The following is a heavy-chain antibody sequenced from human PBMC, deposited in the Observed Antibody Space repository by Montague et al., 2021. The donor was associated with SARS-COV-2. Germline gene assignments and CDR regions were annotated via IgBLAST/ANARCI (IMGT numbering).Heavy chain of an antibody. V-gene: IGHV4-4*07. CDR3: ARDSDFSSWHEAEDYFDY. CDR1: GGSIGGYF. J-gene: IGHJ4*02. D-gene: IGHD6-13*01. Sequence: SETLSLTCSVSGGSIGGYFWSWIRQPAGKGLEWIGRIYPSGGILDSGRTNYHPSLKSRVTVSIDTSRNQFSLSLNSVTAADTAVYFCARDSDFSSWHEAEDYFDYWGQGILVAVSS. CDR2: IYPSGGILDSGRT.